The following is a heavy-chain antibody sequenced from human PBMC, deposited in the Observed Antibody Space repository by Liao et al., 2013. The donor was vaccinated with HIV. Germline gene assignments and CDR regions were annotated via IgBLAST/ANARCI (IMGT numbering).Heavy chain of an antibody. D-gene: IGHD3-16*01. CDR1: GGSVSGGSIRGYY. CDR2: IDTSGSA. CDR3: ASDPWGTYIDS. V-gene: IGHV4-4*07. Sequence: QVHLQQWGAGLVKPSETLSLTCNVSGGSVSGGSIRGYYWTWIRQPAGKGLEWIGRIDTSGSANYNPSLKSRVTMSVDRSRKHFSLKLTSVTAADTAVYYCASDPWGTYIDSWGRGTQVTVSS. J-gene: IGHJ4*02.